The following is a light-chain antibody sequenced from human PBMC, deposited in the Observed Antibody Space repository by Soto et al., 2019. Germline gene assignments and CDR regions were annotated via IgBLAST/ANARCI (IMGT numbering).Light chain of an antibody. V-gene: IGKV3-11*01. CDR1: LNVNSY. CDR3: QQRQYWPPIT. Sequence: SPATLSLSPGERATLSCRASLNVNSYLAWYQQKPGQAPRLLIYDASNTAAGIPARFSGSGSGTDFTLTISSLEPEDFAIYYCQQRQYWPPITFGQGTRLEIK. J-gene: IGKJ5*01. CDR2: DAS.